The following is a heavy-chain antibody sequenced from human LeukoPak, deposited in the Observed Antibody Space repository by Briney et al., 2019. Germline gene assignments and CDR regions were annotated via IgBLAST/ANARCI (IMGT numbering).Heavy chain of an antibody. Sequence: KTSETLSLTCTVSGGPISSYYWSWIRQPPGKGLEWIGEINHSGSTNYNPSLKSRVTISVDTSKNQFSLKLSSVTAADTAVYYCARGSAGEFGFSAVAENFDYWGQGTLVTVSS. V-gene: IGHV4-34*01. CDR2: INHSGST. CDR3: ARGSAGEFGFSAVAENFDY. CDR1: GGPISSYY. D-gene: IGHD6-19*01. J-gene: IGHJ4*02.